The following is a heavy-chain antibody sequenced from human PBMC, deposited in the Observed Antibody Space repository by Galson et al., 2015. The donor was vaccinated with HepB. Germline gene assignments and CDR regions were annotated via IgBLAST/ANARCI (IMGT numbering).Heavy chain of an antibody. D-gene: IGHD6-13*01. J-gene: IGHJ1*01. CDR3: AKDTESSSWYGGYFQH. Sequence: SLRLSCAASGFTFSSYGMHWVRQAPGKGLEWVAVISYDGSNKYYADSVKGRFTISRDNSKNTLYLQMNSLRAEDTAVYYCAKDTESSSWYGGYFQHWGQGTLVTVSS. V-gene: IGHV3-30*18. CDR2: ISYDGSNK. CDR1: GFTFSSYG.